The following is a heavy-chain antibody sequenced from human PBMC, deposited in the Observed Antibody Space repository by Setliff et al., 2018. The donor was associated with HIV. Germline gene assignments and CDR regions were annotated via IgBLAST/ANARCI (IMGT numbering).Heavy chain of an antibody. Sequence: LSLTCTVSGGSISSGTYFWSWIRQPAGKGLEWIGHIHTSGNANYNPSLNSRATISVDTSKNHFSLKLSSVTAADTAVYYCARSLLPSITVAGTIGYWGQGSLVTVSS. J-gene: IGHJ4*02. D-gene: IGHD6-19*01. CDR3: ARSLLPSITVAGTIGY. CDR1: GGSISSGTYF. V-gene: IGHV4-61*09. CDR2: IHTSGNA.